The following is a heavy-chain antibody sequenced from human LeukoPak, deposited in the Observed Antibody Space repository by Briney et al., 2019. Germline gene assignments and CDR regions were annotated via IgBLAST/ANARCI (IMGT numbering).Heavy chain of an antibody. CDR3: ARGGAPNLADH. CDR2: IYTDDST. J-gene: IGHJ5*02. D-gene: IGHD2-8*01. CDR1: GVSFSGYY. Sequence: PSETLSLTCAVYGVSFSGYYWSWVRQTPGMGLEWVSIIYTDDSTYYADSVKGRFTISRDISRNALFLEMNNLRADDTAVYYCARGGAPNLADHWGQGTLVTVSS. V-gene: IGHV3-53*01.